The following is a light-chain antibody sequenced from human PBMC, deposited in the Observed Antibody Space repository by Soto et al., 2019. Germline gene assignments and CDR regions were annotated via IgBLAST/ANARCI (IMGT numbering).Light chain of an antibody. Sequence: EIVLTQSPGTLSLSPGERATLSCRASHYVSSDFLAWYQQKPGQAPRLLIYGASSRATGIPDRFSGSGSGTDFTLTISRLEPEDFAVYYCQQYGSSPLTFGGGTKVDIK. CDR2: GAS. V-gene: IGKV3-20*01. J-gene: IGKJ4*01. CDR1: HYVSSDF. CDR3: QQYGSSPLT.